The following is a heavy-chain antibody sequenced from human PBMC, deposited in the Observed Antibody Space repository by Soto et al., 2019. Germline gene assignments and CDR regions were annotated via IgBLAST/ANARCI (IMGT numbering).Heavy chain of an antibody. V-gene: IGHV3-48*02. Sequence: EVQLVESGGGLVQPGVSLRLSCAASGFTFSSYNMNWVRQAPATGLEWVSYISSSSSTIYYAVSAKGRFTISRDNAKNSQYLQMHTLRDEDTAVYYWGREGSTLNGCDPWGEGALVTVSS. J-gene: IGHJ5*02. CDR2: ISSSSSTI. CDR1: GFTFSSYN. CDR3: GREGSTLNGCDP.